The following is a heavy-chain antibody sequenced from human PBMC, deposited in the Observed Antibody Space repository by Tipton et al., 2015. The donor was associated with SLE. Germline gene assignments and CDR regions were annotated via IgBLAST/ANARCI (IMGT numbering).Heavy chain of an antibody. D-gene: IGHD6-19*01. Sequence: SLRLSCAASGFTFSSFSMNWVRQAPGKGLEWVSSISTYSTYKNYADSVRGRFAVSRDNANSALYLQMNSLTADDTAVYYCARDPGAVALGGDWFDPRGQGTLVTVSS. J-gene: IGHJ5*02. CDR1: GFTFSSFS. CDR3: ARDPGAVALGGDWFDP. V-gene: IGHV3-21*01. CDR2: ISTYSTYK.